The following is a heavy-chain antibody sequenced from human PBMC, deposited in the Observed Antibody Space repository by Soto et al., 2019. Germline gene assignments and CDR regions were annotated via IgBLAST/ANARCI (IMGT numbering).Heavy chain of an antibody. CDR1: GFTFSSYA. V-gene: IGHV3-23*01. CDR3: AKTPTVTTIFLLDY. J-gene: IGHJ4*02. Sequence: GGSLRLSCAASGFTFSSYAMSWVRQAPGKGLEWVSAISGSGGSTYYADSVKGRFTISRDNSKNTLYLQMNSLRAEDTAVYYCAKTPTVTTIFLLDYRGQGTLVTVSS. D-gene: IGHD4-17*01. CDR2: ISGSGGST.